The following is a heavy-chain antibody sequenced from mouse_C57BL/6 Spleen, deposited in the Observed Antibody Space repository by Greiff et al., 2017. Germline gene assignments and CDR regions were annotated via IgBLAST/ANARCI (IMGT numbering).Heavy chain of an antibody. Sequence: VQLVESGAELVRPGTSVKVSCKASGYAFTNYLIEWVKQRPGQGLEWIGVINPGSGGTNYNEKFKGKATLTADKSSSTAYMQLSSLTSEDSAVYFCARKGNYGNYGFAYWGQGTLVTVSA. V-gene: IGHV1-54*01. CDR1: GYAFTNYL. CDR2: INPGSGGT. D-gene: IGHD2-1*01. J-gene: IGHJ3*01. CDR3: ARKGNYGNYGFAY.